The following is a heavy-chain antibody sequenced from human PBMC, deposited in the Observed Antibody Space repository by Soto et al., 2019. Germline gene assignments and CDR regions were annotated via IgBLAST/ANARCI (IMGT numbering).Heavy chain of an antibody. CDR2: IYDSGST. CDR1: DDSIRRGGYY. Sequence: PSETLSLTCTVSDDSIRRGGYYWSWIRQHPGKGLEWIGYIYDSGSTYYSPSLNGRVTISIDTSKKQFSLKLTSVTVADTAVYFCARAPRFCTGGSCYSGTTKFFDPWGQGTLVTVSS. CDR3: ARAPRFCTGGSCYSGTTKFFDP. V-gene: IGHV4-31*03. D-gene: IGHD2-15*01. J-gene: IGHJ5*02.